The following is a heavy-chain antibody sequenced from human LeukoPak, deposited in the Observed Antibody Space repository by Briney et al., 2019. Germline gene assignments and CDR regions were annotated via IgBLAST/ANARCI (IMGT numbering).Heavy chain of an antibody. J-gene: IGHJ4*02. CDR3: ARDYHDSSGSYGVDF. D-gene: IGHD3-22*01. Sequence: GGSLRLSCAASGFTVSSNYMIWVRQAPGKGLEWVSVIYSGGSTYYADSVKGRFTISRDNSKNTLYMQMNSLRAEDTAVYYCARDYHDSSGSYGVDFWGQGTLVTVSS. CDR1: GFTVSSNY. V-gene: IGHV3-53*01. CDR2: IYSGGST.